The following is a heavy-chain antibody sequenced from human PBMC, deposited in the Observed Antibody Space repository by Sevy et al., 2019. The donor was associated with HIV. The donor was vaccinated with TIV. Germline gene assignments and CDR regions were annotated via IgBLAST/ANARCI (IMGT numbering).Heavy chain of an antibody. CDR1: GDSISSGNHW. CDR3: ARDGIRRDYYHGMDV. V-gene: IGHV4-61*02. J-gene: IGHJ6*02. CDR2: VYSSGRT. D-gene: IGHD3-10*01. Sequence: SETLSLTCTVSGDSISSGNHWWSWIRQPAGKGLVWIGRVYSSGRTMYNSSLKSRVTMSVDTSKNQFSLMVSSLIAADTAIYYCARDGIRRDYYHGMDVWGQGTTVTVSS.